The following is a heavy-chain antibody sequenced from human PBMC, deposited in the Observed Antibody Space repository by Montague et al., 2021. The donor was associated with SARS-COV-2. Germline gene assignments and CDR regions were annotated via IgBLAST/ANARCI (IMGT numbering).Heavy chain of an antibody. CDR1: GFTFSTFA. Sequence: SLRLSCAASGFTFSTFAMSWVRQAPGRGLEWVSSITGGGGHIDYADSVKGRFSVSRDNSENTVYLHLNSLKDEDTATYYCPNSFDSSGYLFDRGADFWGQGTLVTVSS. D-gene: IGHD3-22*01. CDR3: PNSFDSSGYLFDRGADF. J-gene: IGHJ4*02. V-gene: IGHV3-23*01. CDR2: ITGGGGHI.